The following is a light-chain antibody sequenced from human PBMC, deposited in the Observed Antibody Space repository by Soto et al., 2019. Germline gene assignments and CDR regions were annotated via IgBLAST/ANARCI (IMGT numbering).Light chain of an antibody. CDR1: SSNIGVNT. Sequence: QSVLTQPPSASGTSGQSVTISCSGSSSNIGVNTVSWYQQLPGTAPKLLIQNNNQRPSGVPDRCSGSKSGTSASLVLSGLQSDDEAEYYCAAWDDSLNGVLFGGGTKVTVL. CDR3: AAWDDSLNGVL. J-gene: IGLJ2*01. V-gene: IGLV1-44*01. CDR2: NNN.